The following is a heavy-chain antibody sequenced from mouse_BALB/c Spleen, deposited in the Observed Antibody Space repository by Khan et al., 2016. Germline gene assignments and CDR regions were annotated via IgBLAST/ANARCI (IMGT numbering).Heavy chain of an antibody. J-gene: IGHJ3*01. CDR2: IHYSGST. CDR3: ARYYSGGAPWFAY. CDR1: GFSITSDYS. D-gene: IGHD1-1*01. V-gene: IGHV3-1*02. Sequence: VQLKQSGPDLVKPSQSLSLTCTVTGFSITSDYSWHWIRQFPGNKLEWMGYIHYSGSTNYNPSLKSRISITRDTSKNQFFLQLNSVTTEATATFYCARYYSGGAPWFAYWGQGTLVTVSA.